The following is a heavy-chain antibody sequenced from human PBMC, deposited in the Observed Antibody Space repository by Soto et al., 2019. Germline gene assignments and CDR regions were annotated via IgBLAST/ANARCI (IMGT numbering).Heavy chain of an antibody. J-gene: IGHJ4*02. V-gene: IGHV4-61*01. D-gene: IGHD3-10*01. CDR2: IYYSGST. CDR1: GGSVSSGSYY. Sequence: SLTCTVSGGSVSSGSYYWSWIWQPPGKGLEWIGYIYYSGSTNYNPSLKSRVTISVDTSKNQSSLKLSSVTAADTAVYYCARMWFGEFDDYWGQGTLVTVSS. CDR3: ARMWFGEFDDY.